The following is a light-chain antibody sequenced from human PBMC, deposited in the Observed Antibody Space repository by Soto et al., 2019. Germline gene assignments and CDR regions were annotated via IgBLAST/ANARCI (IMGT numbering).Light chain of an antibody. CDR1: KSSLGNNY. J-gene: IGLJ2*01. CDR2: DNN. Sequence: QSALTQPPSVSAAPGQRVTISCSGSKSSLGNNYVSWYQQLPGTAPKLLIYDNNNRASGIPDRFSGSKSGTSATLGITGLQTGDEADYYCGTWDTSLSVVVFGGGTKLTVL. CDR3: GTWDTSLSVVV. V-gene: IGLV1-51*01.